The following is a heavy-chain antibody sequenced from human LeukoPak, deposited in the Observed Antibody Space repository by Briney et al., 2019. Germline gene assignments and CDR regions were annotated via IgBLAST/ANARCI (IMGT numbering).Heavy chain of an antibody. CDR2: INPNSGGT. CDR3: ARGVAATKFALDWFDP. V-gene: IGHV1-2*02. Sequence: GASVKVSCKASGYTFTGYYMHWVRQAPGQGLEWMGWINPNSGGTNYAQKFQGRVTMTRDTSISTAYMELSRLRSDDTAVYYCARGVAATKFALDWFDPWGQGTLVTVSS. J-gene: IGHJ5*02. CDR1: GYTFTGYY. D-gene: IGHD2-15*01.